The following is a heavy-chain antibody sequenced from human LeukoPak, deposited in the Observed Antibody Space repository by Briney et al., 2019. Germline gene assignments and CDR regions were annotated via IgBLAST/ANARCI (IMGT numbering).Heavy chain of an antibody. CDR3: ARQSGFLLDY. D-gene: IGHD5-12*01. CDR2: INAADSDT. V-gene: IGHV5-51*01. CDR1: GYSFSTYW. J-gene: IGHJ4*02. Sequence: GESLKISCKGSGYSFSTYWIGWVRQMPGKGLEWMGLINAADSDTRYSPSFQGQVLISVDKSISTAYLQWSSLKASDTAMYYCARQSGFLLDYWGQGTLVTVSS.